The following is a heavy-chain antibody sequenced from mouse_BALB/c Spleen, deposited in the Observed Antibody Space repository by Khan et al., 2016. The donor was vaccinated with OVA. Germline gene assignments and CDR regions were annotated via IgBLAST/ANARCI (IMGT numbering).Heavy chain of an antibody. Sequence: EVKLEVSGAELVKSGATVKCSCTVSALTIKETYMHCRNQCPEQGLEWIGRFDXPNGNTKYDPKFQGKATITADTSSNTAYLQLSSLTSEDTAVYYCARMARKWGQGTTLTVSS. CDR3: ARMARK. CDR1: ALTIKETY. CDR2: FDXPNGNT. J-gene: IGHJ2*01. V-gene: IGHV14-3*02.